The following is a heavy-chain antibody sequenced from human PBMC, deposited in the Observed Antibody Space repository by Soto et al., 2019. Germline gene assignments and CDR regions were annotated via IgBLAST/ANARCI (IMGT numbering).Heavy chain of an antibody. CDR1: GGSISSGGYY. V-gene: IGHV4-31*03. D-gene: IGHD2-21*02. Sequence: QVQLQESGPGLVKPSQTLSLTCTVSGGSISSGGYYWSWIRQHPGKGLAWIGYIYYSGSTYYNPSLKHRITISVDTSKNQFSLKLSSVTAADTAVYYCATSSPVVTAPWGQGTLVTVSS. J-gene: IGHJ5*02. CDR2: IYYSGST. CDR3: ATSSPVVTAP.